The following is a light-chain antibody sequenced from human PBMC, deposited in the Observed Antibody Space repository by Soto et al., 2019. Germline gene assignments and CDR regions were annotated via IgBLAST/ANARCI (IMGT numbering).Light chain of an antibody. CDR2: GVS. Sequence: EIVMTQSPATLSVSPGERATLSCRASESVSNYLAWYQQKPGQAPRLLVYGVSTRATGTPARFSGSGSGTEFTLTISSLQSEDFAVYYCLQYNSWPPMYPFGQGTKLEIK. CDR1: ESVSNY. V-gene: IGKV3-15*01. J-gene: IGKJ2*01. CDR3: LQYNSWPPMYP.